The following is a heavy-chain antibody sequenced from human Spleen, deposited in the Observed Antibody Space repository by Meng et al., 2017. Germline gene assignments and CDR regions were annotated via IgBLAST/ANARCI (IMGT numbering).Heavy chain of an antibody. CDR3: ANVLAPGAFHPP. Sequence: QIQLVESGGGVVQPGGSLRLSCAASQFTFSDYGMHWVRQAPGKGLEWVAAISYDGAHNFYADSLKGRFTISRDNSKNTLYLQMNSLRAEDTAVYYCANVLAPGAFHPPWGQGTLVTVSS. CDR2: ISYDGAHN. J-gene: IGHJ4*02. CDR1: QFTFSDYG. D-gene: IGHD3-3*02. V-gene: IGHV3-30*18.